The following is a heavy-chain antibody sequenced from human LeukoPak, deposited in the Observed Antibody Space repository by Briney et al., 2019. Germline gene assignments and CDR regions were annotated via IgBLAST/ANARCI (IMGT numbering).Heavy chain of an antibody. Sequence: GGSLRLSCAASGFTVSSNYMSWVRQAPGKGLEWVSVIYSGGSTYYADSVKGRFTISRDNSKNTLYLQMNSLRAEDTAVYYCARGGPYCSSTSCYSTTDGFDYWGQGTLVTVSS. CDR3: ARGGPYCSSTSCYSTTDGFDY. CDR1: GFTVSSNY. CDR2: IYSGGST. J-gene: IGHJ4*02. V-gene: IGHV3-53*05. D-gene: IGHD2-2*01.